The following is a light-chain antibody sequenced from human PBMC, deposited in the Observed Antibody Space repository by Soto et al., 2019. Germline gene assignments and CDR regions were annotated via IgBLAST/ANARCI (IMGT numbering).Light chain of an antibody. V-gene: IGLV2-14*01. CDR3: ISYTGSSTSYV. CDR1: RSDIGSYNY. CDR2: GVS. J-gene: IGLJ1*01. Sequence: QSALTQPASXXXXPGQSITISCSGTRSDIGSYNYVAWYQQFPGKTPKILIYGVSNRPSGVSSRFSGSKSGNTASLTISGLQAEDEADYYCISYTGSSTSYVFGSGTKLTVL.